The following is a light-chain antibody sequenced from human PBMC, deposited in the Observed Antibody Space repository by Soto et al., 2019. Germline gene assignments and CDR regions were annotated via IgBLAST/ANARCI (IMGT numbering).Light chain of an antibody. CDR3: QQYNNWPPMT. Sequence: EIVMTQSPATLSVSPGERATLSCRASQSVSSNLAWYQQKPGKAPRLLIYGASTKATGIPARFSGRRSGTKFTLTISSLQSEDFAVYYCQQYNNWPPMTFGQGTKV. CDR1: QSVSSN. V-gene: IGKV3-15*01. J-gene: IGKJ1*01. CDR2: GAS.